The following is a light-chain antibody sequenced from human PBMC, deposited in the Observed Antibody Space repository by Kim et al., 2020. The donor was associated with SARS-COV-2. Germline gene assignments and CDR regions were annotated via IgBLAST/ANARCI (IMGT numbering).Light chain of an antibody. CDR1: QSISSW. CDR3: QQYTSYRWT. CDR2: KAS. J-gene: IGKJ1*01. Sequence: DIQMTQSPSTLSASVGDRVTITCRASQSISSWLAWYQQRPGKAPNLLIYKASSLAGGVPSRFSGSGSGTEFTLTISSLQPDDFATYCCQQYTSYRWTFGRGTKVDIK. V-gene: IGKV1-5*03.